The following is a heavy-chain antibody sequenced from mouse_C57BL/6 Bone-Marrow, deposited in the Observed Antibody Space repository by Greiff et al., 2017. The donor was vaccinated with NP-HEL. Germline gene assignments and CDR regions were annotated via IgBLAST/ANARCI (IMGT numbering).Heavy chain of an antibody. CDR1: GFTFSSYG. V-gene: IGHV5-6*02. Sequence: DVKLVESGGDLVKPGGSLKLSCAASGFTFSSYGMSWVRQTPDQRLEWVATISSGGSYTYYPDSVKGRFTISRDNAKNTLYLQMSSLKSEDTAMYYCARRGLRRSFAYWGQGTLVTVSA. CDR2: ISSGGSYT. D-gene: IGHD1-1*01. J-gene: IGHJ3*01. CDR3: ARRGLRRSFAY.